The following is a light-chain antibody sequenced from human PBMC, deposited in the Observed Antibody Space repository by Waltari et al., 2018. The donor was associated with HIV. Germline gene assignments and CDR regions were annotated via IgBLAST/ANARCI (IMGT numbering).Light chain of an antibody. J-gene: IGKJ1*01. Sequence: DIQMTQSPSTLTASVGDRVTITCRASQTISTSLAWYQQKPGKAPKVLIYKASSLESGVPSRFSGSGSGTEFTLTISSLQPDDFATYYCQQYNSYSRTFGQGTKVENK. CDR2: KAS. CDR1: QTISTS. V-gene: IGKV1-5*03. CDR3: QQYNSYSRT.